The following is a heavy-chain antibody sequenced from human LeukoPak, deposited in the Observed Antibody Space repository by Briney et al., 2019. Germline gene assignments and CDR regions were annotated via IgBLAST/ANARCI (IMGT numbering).Heavy chain of an antibody. Sequence: TGGSLRLSCVASGFTVSFNYMGWVRQAPGKGLEWVANINEDAKEKNYVDSVKGRFTISRDNTDNSLYLQMNSLRAEDTAVYYCARDTYGDGDFWGQGTLVTVSS. J-gene: IGHJ4*02. V-gene: IGHV3-7*01. D-gene: IGHD4-17*01. CDR3: ARDTYGDGDF. CDR1: GFTVSFNY. CDR2: INEDAKEK.